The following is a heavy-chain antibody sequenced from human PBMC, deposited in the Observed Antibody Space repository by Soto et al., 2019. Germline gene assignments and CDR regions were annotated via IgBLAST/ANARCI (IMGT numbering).Heavy chain of an antibody. D-gene: IGHD3-22*01. CDR3: ASAQPTDSSSHFDY. V-gene: IGHV3-23*01. CDR2: ISGRGDDT. Sequence: EVQLLESGGDLVQPGGSLRLSCAASGFTFSSYAMSWVRQAPGKGLEWVSTISGRGDDTYYTDSVKGRFTISGDNSKNTMYVHMNSLRAEDTAVYYCASAQPTDSSSHFDYWGQGPLVTVSS. J-gene: IGHJ4*02. CDR1: GFTFSSYA.